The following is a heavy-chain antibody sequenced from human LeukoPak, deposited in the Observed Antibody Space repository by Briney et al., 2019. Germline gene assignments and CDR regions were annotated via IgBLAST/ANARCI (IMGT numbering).Heavy chain of an antibody. Sequence: SETLSLTCTVSGGSISSSSYYWGWIRQPPGKGREWIGSIYYSGSTYYNPSLKSRVTISVDTSKNQFSLKLSSVTAADTAVYYCARDNPYNNWFDPWGQGTLVTVSP. J-gene: IGHJ5*02. D-gene: IGHD1-1*01. V-gene: IGHV4-39*07. CDR3: ARDNPYNNWFDP. CDR2: IYYSGST. CDR1: GGSISSSSYY.